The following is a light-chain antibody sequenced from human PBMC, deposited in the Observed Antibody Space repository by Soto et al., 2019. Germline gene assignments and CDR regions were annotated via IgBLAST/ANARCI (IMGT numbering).Light chain of an antibody. CDR2: GAS. V-gene: IGKV1-33*01. J-gene: IGKJ3*01. Sequence: DIQMTQSPSSLSASVGDRVTITCQASQDIKNYLNWYQQKPGKAPKLLIYGASNLETGVSSRFSGSGSGTDFTFTISRLEPEDFAVYYCQHYGNTPPSVTFGPGTKVDIK. CDR3: QHYGNTPPSVT. CDR1: QDIKNY.